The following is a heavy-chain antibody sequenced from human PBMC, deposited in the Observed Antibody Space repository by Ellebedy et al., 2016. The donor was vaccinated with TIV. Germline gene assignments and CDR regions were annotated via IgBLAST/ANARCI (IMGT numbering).Heavy chain of an antibody. CDR2: VYHSGST. CDR3: ARQGDYGSGTNYVGEDY. J-gene: IGHJ4*02. V-gene: IGHV4-39*01. Sequence: SETLSLXXTVSGGSISTTYYYWGWIRQPPGKGLEWIGSVYHSGSTYYSPSLKSRVTISVDTSKNQFSLKLSSVTAADTAMYYCARQGDYGSGTNYVGEDYWGQGTLVTVSS. D-gene: IGHD3-10*01. CDR1: GGSISTTYYY.